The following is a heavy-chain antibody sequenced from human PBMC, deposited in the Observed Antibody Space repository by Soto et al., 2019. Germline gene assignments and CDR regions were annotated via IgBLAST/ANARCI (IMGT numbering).Heavy chain of an antibody. V-gene: IGHV1-69*12. CDR2: IIPIFGTA. CDR1: GGTFSSYA. Sequence: QVQLVQSGAEVKKPGSSVKVSCKASGGTFSSYAISWVRQAPGQGLEWMGGIIPIFGTANYAQKFQGRVTITADESTSTAYMELSRLRSEDTAVYHCARDRPEIGDYYDSSGNWYFDLWGRGTLVTVSS. D-gene: IGHD3-22*01. J-gene: IGHJ2*01. CDR3: ARDRPEIGDYYDSSGNWYFDL.